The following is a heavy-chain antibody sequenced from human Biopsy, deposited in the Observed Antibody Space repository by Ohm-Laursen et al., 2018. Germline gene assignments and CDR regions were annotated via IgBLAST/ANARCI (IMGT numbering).Heavy chain of an antibody. V-gene: IGHV4-31*11. J-gene: IGHJ2*01. CDR1: GASVKTSGYF. CDR3: VREPKTGTAEAWYFDL. Sequence: SQTLSLTCGVSGASVKTSGYFWAWIRQRPGKGLEWIGYISYNERTHYNPSLTSQLAISFDTSNNRISLQLRSVSVADTAVYYCVREPKTGTAEAWYFDLWGRGSPVTVPS. CDR2: ISYNERT. D-gene: IGHD3-9*01.